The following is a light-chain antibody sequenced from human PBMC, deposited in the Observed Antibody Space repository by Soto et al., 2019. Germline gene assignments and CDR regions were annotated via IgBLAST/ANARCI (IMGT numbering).Light chain of an antibody. CDR2: GAS. CDR3: QQYNNWPPVT. J-gene: IGKJ3*01. CDR1: QAISNN. Sequence: RVMTQSPVTLSVSPGERVTLSCRASQAISNNLAWYQQKPGQAPRLLIYGASTRATGIPARFSGSGSGTEFTLTISSLQSEDFAVCYCQQYNNWPPVTCGPGTKVDIK. V-gene: IGKV3-15*01.